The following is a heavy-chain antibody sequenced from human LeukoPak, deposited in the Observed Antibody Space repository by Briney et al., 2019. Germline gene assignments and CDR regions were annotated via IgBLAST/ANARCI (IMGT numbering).Heavy chain of an antibody. CDR2: IRGNGGST. V-gene: IGHV3-23*01. J-gene: IGHJ4*02. D-gene: IGHD3-10*01. Sequence: GGSLRLSCAASGFTFSSYGMSWVRQAPEKGLDWVSAIRGNGGSTYYADSVKGRFTISRDNSKNMLYLQMQSLRAEDTAVYFCAKDGSYYYGGDYFDYWGQGDLVTVSS. CDR3: AKDGSYYYGGDYFDY. CDR1: GFTFSSYG.